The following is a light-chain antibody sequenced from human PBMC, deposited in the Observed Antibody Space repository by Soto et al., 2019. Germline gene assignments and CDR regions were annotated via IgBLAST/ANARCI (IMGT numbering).Light chain of an antibody. CDR1: QSVSSN. V-gene: IGKV3-15*01. J-gene: IGKJ2*01. Sequence: EIVMTQSPATLSVSPGERATLSCRASQSVSSNLAWYQQKPGQAPRLLIYGASTRATGIPSRFSGSGSGTEFTLTSSSLHSEDFAVYYCQQYNNWYTFGQGTKLEIK. CDR2: GAS. CDR3: QQYNNWYT.